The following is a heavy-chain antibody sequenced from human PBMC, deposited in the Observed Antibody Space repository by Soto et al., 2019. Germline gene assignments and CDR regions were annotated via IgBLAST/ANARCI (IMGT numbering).Heavy chain of an antibody. V-gene: IGHV2-5*02. CDR1: GFSLSTSGVG. Sequence: QITLKESGPTLVKPTQTLTLTCTFSGFSLSTSGVGVGWIRQPPGKALEWLALIYWDDDNRYSPSLKSRLTIXKXXSKNHVVLTMTNLDPVDTATYYCAHRGIGWYWFDPWGQGTLVTVSS. D-gene: IGHD2-15*01. J-gene: IGHJ5*02. CDR2: IYWDDDN. CDR3: AHRGIGWYWFDP.